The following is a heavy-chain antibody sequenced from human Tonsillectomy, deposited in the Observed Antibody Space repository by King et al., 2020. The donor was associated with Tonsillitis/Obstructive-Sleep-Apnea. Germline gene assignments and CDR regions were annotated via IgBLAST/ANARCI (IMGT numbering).Heavy chain of an antibody. Sequence: QLQESGPGLVKPSETLSLTCTVSGGSISSSSYYWGWIRQPPGKGLEWIGSIYYSGSTYYNPSLKSRVTISVDTSKNQFSLKLSSVTGADTAVYYCARTHDFWSGYYSLDPWGQGTLVTVSS. CDR1: GGSISSSSYY. D-gene: IGHD3-3*01. CDR3: ARTHDFWSGYYSLDP. V-gene: IGHV4-39*01. J-gene: IGHJ5*02. CDR2: IYYSGST.